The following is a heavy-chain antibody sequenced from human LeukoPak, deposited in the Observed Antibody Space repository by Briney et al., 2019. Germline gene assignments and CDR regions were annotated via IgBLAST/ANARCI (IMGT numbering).Heavy chain of an antibody. Sequence: SETLSLTCTVSGGSISSYYWSWIRQPPGKGLEWIGYIYYSGSTNYNPSLKSRVTISVDTSKNQFSLKLSSVTAADTAVYYCARDLPPNYGSGDYYYYGMDVWGQGTTVTVSS. CDR1: GGSISSYY. V-gene: IGHV4-59*01. J-gene: IGHJ6*02. D-gene: IGHD3-10*01. CDR3: ARDLPPNYGSGDYYYYGMDV. CDR2: IYYSGST.